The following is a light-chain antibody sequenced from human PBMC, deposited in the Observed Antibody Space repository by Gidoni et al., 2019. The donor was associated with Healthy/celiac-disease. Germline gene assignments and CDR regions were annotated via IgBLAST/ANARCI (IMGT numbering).Light chain of an antibody. Sequence: DIQMTQSPSSLSASVGDRVTITCRASQSISSYLNWYQQKPGKAHKLLSYAASSLQSGVPSRFSGSGSGTDFTLTISSLQPEDFATYYCQQSYSTPPLTFGGXTKVEIK. CDR2: AAS. V-gene: IGKV1-39*01. J-gene: IGKJ4*01. CDR1: QSISSY. CDR3: QQSYSTPPLT.